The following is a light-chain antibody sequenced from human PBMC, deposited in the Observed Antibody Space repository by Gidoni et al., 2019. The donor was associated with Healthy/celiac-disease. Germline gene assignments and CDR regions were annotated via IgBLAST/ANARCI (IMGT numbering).Light chain of an antibody. CDR3: QVWDSSTVV. J-gene: IGLJ2*01. CDR1: NIGSKI. Sequence: SYELTQPLSVSVPLGQTARITCGGNNIGSKIVHWYQQKPGQAPVLVIYRDSNRPSGIPERFSGSNSGNTATLTISRAQAGDEADYYCQVWDSSTVVFGGGTKLTVL. V-gene: IGLV3-9*01. CDR2: RDS.